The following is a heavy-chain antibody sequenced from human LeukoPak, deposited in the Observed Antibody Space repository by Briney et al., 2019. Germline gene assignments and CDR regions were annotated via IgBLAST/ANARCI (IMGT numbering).Heavy chain of an antibody. CDR2: SYDSGST. V-gene: IGHV4-38-2*01. Sequence: PAESLSLTCAVSGYSISSGYYWGWIRPPPGKGLEWIGISYDSGSTYYNPSVRSRVTISVDKSKNQFSLKLSSVTAADTAVYYCARAEIKLYNQRRYYFDYWGQGTLVTVSS. J-gene: IGHJ4*02. CDR1: GYSISSGYY. D-gene: IGHD3-16*02. CDR3: ARAEIKLYNQRRYYFDY.